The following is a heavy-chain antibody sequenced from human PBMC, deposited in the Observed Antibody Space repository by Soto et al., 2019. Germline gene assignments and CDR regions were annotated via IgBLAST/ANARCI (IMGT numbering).Heavy chain of an antibody. CDR2: IYYSGST. V-gene: IGHV4-30-4*01. CDR1: GGSISSGDYY. Sequence: PSETLSLTCTVSGGSISSGDYYWSWIRQPPGKGLEWIGYIYYSGSTYYNPSLKSRVTISVDTSKNQFSLKLSSVTAADTAVYYCAQGAIFGVVIPIYGMDVWGQGTTVTVSS. J-gene: IGHJ6*02. CDR3: AQGAIFGVVIPIYGMDV. D-gene: IGHD3-3*01.